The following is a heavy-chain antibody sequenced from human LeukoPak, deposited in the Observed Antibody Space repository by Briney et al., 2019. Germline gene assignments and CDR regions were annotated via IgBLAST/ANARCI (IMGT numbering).Heavy chain of an antibody. V-gene: IGHV3-21*01. J-gene: IGHJ4*02. CDR3: ARDRDWNSGFDY. CDR2: ISTSSSYI. CDR1: GFTFSSYS. Sequence: PGGSLRLSCAASGFTFSSYSMYWVRQAPRKGLEWVSSISTSSSYIYYADSVKGRFTISRDNARNSLYLQMNSLRAEDTAVYYCARDRDWNSGFDYWGQGTLVTVSS. D-gene: IGHD1-7*01.